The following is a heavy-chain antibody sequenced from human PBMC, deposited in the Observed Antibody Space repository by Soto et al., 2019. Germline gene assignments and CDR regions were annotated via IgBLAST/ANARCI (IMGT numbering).Heavy chain of an antibody. CDR2: IYYSGST. V-gene: IGHV4-59*12. Sequence: PSETLSLTCTVSGGSISSYYWSWIRQPPGKGLEWIGYIYYSGSTNYNPSLKSRVTISVDTSKNQFSLKLSSVTAADTAVYYCARAYYYDSSGYFGIPPLNFDIWGQGTMVTVSS. CDR3: ARAYYYDSSGYFGIPPLNFDI. D-gene: IGHD3-22*01. J-gene: IGHJ3*02. CDR1: GGSISSYY.